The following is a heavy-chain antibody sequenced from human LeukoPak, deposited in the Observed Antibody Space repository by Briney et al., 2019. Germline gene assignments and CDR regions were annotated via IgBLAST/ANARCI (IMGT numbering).Heavy chain of an antibody. D-gene: IGHD1-26*01. Sequence: GGSLRLSCAASGFTFSRYWMHWVRLAPGKGLVWASRINTDGRSTTYADAVKGRFIISRDNAKNTLYLQLNSLRAEYTAVYYCARDLVGATTDYWGQGTLVTVFS. CDR2: INTDGRST. J-gene: IGHJ4*02. CDR1: GFTFSRYW. V-gene: IGHV3-74*01. CDR3: ARDLVGATTDY.